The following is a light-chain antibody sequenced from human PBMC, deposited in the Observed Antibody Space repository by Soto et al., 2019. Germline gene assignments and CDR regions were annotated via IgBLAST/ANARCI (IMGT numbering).Light chain of an antibody. Sequence: EIVLTQSPGTLSLSPGERATLSCRASQRVSSSYLAWYQQKPGQAPRLLIYGASSRATGIPDRFSGSGSGTDFTLIISRLEHEDLAVDYCQQYGSSPPFTFGPGTKVDIK. V-gene: IGKV3-20*01. CDR3: QQYGSSPPFT. J-gene: IGKJ3*01. CDR1: QRVSSSY. CDR2: GAS.